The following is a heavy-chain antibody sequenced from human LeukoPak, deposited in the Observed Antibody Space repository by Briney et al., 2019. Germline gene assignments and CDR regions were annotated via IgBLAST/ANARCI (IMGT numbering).Heavy chain of an antibody. CDR3: ARVASSVPDY. CDR1: GGSISGFY. D-gene: IGHD3-10*01. V-gene: IGHV4-59*08. J-gene: IGHJ4*02. CDR2: IYYTGST. Sequence: SVTLSLTCTVSGGSISGFYWSWIRQPPGKGLEWFGYIYYTGSTNYNPSLKSRVTISVDTSKNQFSLRLTSVTAADTAVYYCARVASSVPDYWGQGTLVTVAS.